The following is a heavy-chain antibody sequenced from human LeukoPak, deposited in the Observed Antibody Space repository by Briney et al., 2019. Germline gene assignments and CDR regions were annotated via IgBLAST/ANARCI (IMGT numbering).Heavy chain of an antibody. D-gene: IGHD2-2*01. Sequence: GGSLRLSCAASGFTFTKYAMSWVRQAAGKGLEWVSAIGGSGTKTFYAESVKGRFTISRDNSNNTVYLQMNNLRPEDTAVFYCARGQGYESYYYMDVWGKGTTVSVSS. CDR3: ARGQGYESYYYMDV. CDR2: IGGSGTKT. J-gene: IGHJ6*03. CDR1: GFTFTKYA. V-gene: IGHV3-23*01.